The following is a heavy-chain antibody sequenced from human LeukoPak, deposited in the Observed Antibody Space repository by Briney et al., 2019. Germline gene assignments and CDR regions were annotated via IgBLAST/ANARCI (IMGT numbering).Heavy chain of an antibody. CDR1: GGSVSGYY. Sequence: SETLSLTCAVYGGSVSGYYWSWICQPPGKGLEWIGEISHRGRTHYNPSLKGRVTMSVDTSKNQFALEVDSVTAADTAVYYCARIPLYFLEPFDYWGQGILVTVSS. D-gene: IGHD3-3*01. V-gene: IGHV4-34*01. CDR2: ISHRGRT. CDR3: ARIPLYFLEPFDY. J-gene: IGHJ4*02.